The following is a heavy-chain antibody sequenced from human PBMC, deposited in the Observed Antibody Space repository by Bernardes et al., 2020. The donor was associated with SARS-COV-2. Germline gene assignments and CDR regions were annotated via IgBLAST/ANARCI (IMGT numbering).Heavy chain of an antibody. CDR2: IKGDGSQG. CDR1: GFTFSSYW. V-gene: IGHV3-7*03. J-gene: IGHJ4*02. D-gene: IGHD2-2*01. CDR3: AKDPGIRSTNCFPCYFDS. Sequence: GGSLRLSCAASGFTFSSYWMSWVRQAPGKGLEWVANIKGDGSQGSSVDSVRGRFAISRDNAKNLLYLQMSSLRAEDTAVYHCAKDPGIRSTNCFPCYFDSWGPGTLVTVSS.